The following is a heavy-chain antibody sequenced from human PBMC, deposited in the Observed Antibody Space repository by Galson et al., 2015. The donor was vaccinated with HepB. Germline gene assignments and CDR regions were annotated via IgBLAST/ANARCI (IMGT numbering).Heavy chain of an antibody. D-gene: IGHD2-21*01. Sequence: SLRLSCAASGFIFSTYDMCWVRQAPGRGLEWISSINGSGRRTYYADSVKGRFTISRDNAKNTLYLEMDTLSAGDTAVYYCTKDPRFVVVPYTEDWGQGTLVTVSS. V-gene: IGHV3-23*01. CDR2: INGSGRRT. CDR3: TKDPRFVVVPYTED. CDR1: GFIFSTYD. J-gene: IGHJ4*02.